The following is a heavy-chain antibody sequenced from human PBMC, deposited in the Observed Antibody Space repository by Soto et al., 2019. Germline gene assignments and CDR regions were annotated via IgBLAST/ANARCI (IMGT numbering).Heavy chain of an antibody. CDR1: GFTFSSYG. V-gene: IGHV3-23*01. CDR3: AKANTIFGVAIEDYSSYYGMDV. J-gene: IGHJ6*02. D-gene: IGHD3-3*01. Sequence: PGGSLRLSCAACGFTFSSYGMSWVRQAPGKXLEWVSVISGSGGSTYYADSVKGRFTISRDNSKNTLHLQMNSLTAEDTAIYYCAKANTIFGVAIEDYSSYYGMDVWGQGTTVTLSS. CDR2: ISGSGGST.